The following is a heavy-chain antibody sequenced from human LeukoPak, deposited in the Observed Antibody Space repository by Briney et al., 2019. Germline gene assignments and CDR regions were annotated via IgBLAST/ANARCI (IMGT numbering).Heavy chain of an antibody. Sequence: PGGSLRLSCAASGFTFSSYAMHWVRQAPGKGLEWVAVISYDGSNKYYADSVKGRFTISRDNSKNTLYLQMNSLRAEDTAVYYCARDFVYYYDSSGYSVGFDYWGQGTLVTVSS. J-gene: IGHJ4*02. V-gene: IGHV3-30-3*01. D-gene: IGHD3-22*01. CDR1: GFTFSSYA. CDR2: ISYDGSNK. CDR3: ARDFVYYYDSSGYSVGFDY.